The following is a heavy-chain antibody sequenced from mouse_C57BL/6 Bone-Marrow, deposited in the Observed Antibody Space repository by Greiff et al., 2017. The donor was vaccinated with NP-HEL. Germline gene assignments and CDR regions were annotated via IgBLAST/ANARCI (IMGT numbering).Heavy chain of an antibody. CDR1: GFSLTSYG. D-gene: IGHD2-3*01. CDR3: ARNCGLLRKDAMDY. J-gene: IGHJ4*01. V-gene: IGHV2-2*01. CDR2: IWSGGST. Sequence: VKVVESGPGLVQPSQSLSITCTVSGFSLTSYGVHWVRQSPGKGLEWLGVIWSGGSTDYNAAFISRLSISKDNSKSQVFFKMNSLQADDTAIYYCARNCGLLRKDAMDYWGQGTSVTVSS.